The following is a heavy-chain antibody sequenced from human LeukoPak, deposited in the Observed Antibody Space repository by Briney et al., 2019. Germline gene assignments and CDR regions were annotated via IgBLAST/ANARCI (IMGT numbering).Heavy chain of an antibody. J-gene: IGHJ3*02. Sequence: SSGTLSLACTVSGGSISSGDYYWSWIRQPPGKGLEWIGYIYYSGSTYYNPSLKSRVTISVDTSKNQFSLKLSSVTAADTAVYYCASSRRYYYDSSGYYAFDIWGQGTMVTVSS. CDR1: GGSISSGDYY. D-gene: IGHD3-22*01. CDR2: IYYSGST. V-gene: IGHV4-30-4*08. CDR3: ASSRRYYYDSSGYYAFDI.